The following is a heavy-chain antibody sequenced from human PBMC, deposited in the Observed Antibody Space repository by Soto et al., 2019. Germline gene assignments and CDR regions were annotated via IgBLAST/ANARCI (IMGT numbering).Heavy chain of an antibody. CDR2: ISYDGSNK. Sequence: GGSLRLSCAASGFTFSSYAMHWVRQAPGKGLEWVAVISYDGSNKYYADSVKGRFTISRDNSKNTLYLQMNSLRAEDTAVYYCARDVLNNSPNYLYGMDVWGQGNTVTVSS. CDR3: ARDVLNNSPNYLYGMDV. V-gene: IGHV3-30*04. J-gene: IGHJ6*02. CDR1: GFTFSSYA. D-gene: IGHD1-20*01.